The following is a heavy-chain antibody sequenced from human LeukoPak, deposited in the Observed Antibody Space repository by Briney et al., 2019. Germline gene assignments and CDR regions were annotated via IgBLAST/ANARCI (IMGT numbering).Heavy chain of an antibody. CDR2: IYYSGST. Sequence: SETLSLTCSVSGGSISSTNYYWGWIRQPPGKGLEWIGSIYYSGSTYYNPSLKSRVTISVDTSKNQFSLKLSSVTAADTAVYYCARKRGWLQLRYFDYWGQGTLITVSS. D-gene: IGHD5-24*01. CDR3: ARKRGWLQLRYFDY. J-gene: IGHJ4*02. CDR1: GGSISSTNYY. V-gene: IGHV4-39*07.